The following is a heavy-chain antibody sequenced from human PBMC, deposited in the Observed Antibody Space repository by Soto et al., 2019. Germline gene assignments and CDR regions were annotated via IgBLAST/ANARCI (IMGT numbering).Heavy chain of an antibody. Sequence: QVQLVESGGGVVQPGGSLRLSCAASGFTFSSYAMHWVRQGPGKGLEWVALISNEGNNKYYADAVKGRFTISRDNSKDTLYLQMNSLRPEDTAVYYCAKAGLFYLDYWGQGTLVTVSS. J-gene: IGHJ4*02. CDR3: AKAGLFYLDY. CDR2: ISNEGNNK. CDR1: GFTFSSYA. V-gene: IGHV3-30*18. D-gene: IGHD3-9*01.